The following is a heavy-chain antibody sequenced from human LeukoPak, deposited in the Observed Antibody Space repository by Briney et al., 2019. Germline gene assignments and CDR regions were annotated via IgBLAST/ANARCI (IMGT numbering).Heavy chain of an antibody. CDR3: AKDLKRGLRSYGMDV. CDR1: GFTFSSYA. Sequence: PGGSLRLSCAASGFTFSSYAMSWDRQAPGKGLEWVSAISGSGGSTYYADSVKGRFTISRDNSKNTLYLQMNSLRAEDTAVYYCAKDLKRGLRSYGMDVWGQGTTVTVSS. V-gene: IGHV3-23*01. D-gene: IGHD5-12*01. J-gene: IGHJ6*02. CDR2: ISGSGGST.